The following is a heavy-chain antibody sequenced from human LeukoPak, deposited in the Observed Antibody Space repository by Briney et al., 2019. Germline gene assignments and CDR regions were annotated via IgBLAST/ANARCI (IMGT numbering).Heavy chain of an antibody. CDR1: GYTFTRYD. J-gene: IGHJ4*02. CDR3: ARGLSGFWSGYYHFDY. V-gene: IGHV1-8*01. Sequence: ASVKVSCKASGYTFTRYDINWVRQATGHGLEWMEWMNPNSGNTGYAQKLHGRVTITRNTYISTAYMELSSLRSEDTAVYCCARGLSGFWSGYYHFDYWGQGTLVTVSS. D-gene: IGHD3-3*01. CDR2: MNPNSGNT.